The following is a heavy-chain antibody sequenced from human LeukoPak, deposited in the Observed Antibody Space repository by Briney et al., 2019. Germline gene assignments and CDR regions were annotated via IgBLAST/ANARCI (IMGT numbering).Heavy chain of an antibody. CDR2: INHSGST. CDR1: GGSISTYY. D-gene: IGHD6-13*01. Sequence: SETLSLTCTVSGGSISTYYWNWIRQPPGKGLEWIGEINHSGSTNYNPSLKSRVTISVDTSKNQFSLKLSSVTAADTAVYYCASKSSSSWYFGFDPWGQGTLVTVSS. V-gene: IGHV4-59*01. CDR3: ASKSSSSWYFGFDP. J-gene: IGHJ5*02.